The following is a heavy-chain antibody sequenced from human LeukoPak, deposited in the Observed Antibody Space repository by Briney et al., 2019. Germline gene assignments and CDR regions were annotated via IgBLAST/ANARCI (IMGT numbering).Heavy chain of an antibody. CDR1: GYGFTDYY. CDR3: ARGREIHGGSDTKLDDY. J-gene: IGHJ4*02. Sequence: ASVKVSCKASGYGFTDYYMHWVRQAPGQGLEWMGWISPRSGDTSYAQKFQGRVTMTRDTSINTVDMDLSGLTSDDTAVFYCARGREIHGGSDTKLDDYWGQGTLVTVSS. D-gene: IGHD3-10*01. CDR2: ISPRSGDT. V-gene: IGHV1-2*02.